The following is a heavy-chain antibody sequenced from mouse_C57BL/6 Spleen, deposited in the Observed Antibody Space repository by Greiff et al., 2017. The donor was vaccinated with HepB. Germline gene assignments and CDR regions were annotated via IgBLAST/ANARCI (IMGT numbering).Heavy chain of an antibody. D-gene: IGHD3-3*01. CDR3: AREVRRAAYFDD. J-gene: IGHJ1*03. CDR1: GYTFTSYW. Sequence: VQLQQPGAELVKPGASVKLSCKASGYTFTSYWITWVKQRPGQGLEWIGDIYPGSGCTNYNAKFKSKATLTVDTSSSTAYMQLSSLTSEDSAVYDCAREVRRAAYFDDWGKGTTVTVSS. CDR2: IYPGSGCT. V-gene: IGHV1-55*01.